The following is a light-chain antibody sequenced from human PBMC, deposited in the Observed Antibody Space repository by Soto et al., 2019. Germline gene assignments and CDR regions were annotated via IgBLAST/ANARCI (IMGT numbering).Light chain of an antibody. Sequence: QSVLTQPPSVSGAPGQRVTISCTGSGSNIGAGYDVHWYQQLPGTAPKLLIYANNDRPSGVPDRFSGSKSGTSASLAITGRRAEDEADYYCQSYDTSMSSYVFGTGTKLTVL. CDR3: QSYDTSMSSYV. CDR2: ANN. CDR1: GSNIGAGYD. V-gene: IGLV1-40*01. J-gene: IGLJ1*01.